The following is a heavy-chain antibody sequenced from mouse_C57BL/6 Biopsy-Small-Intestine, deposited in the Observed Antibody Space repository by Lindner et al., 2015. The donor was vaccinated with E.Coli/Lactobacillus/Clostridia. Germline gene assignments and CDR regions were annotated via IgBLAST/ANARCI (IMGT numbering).Heavy chain of an antibody. CDR1: GFTFSSYG. D-gene: IGHD1-1*01. J-gene: IGHJ3*01. Sequence: EVQLQESGGDLVKPGGSLKLSCAASGFTFSSYGMSWVRQTPDKRLEWVATISSGGSHTYYPDSVKGRFTISRDNAKNTPYLQMSSLKSEDTAMYYCASHYYGSSWFAYWGQGTLVTVSA. V-gene: IGHV5-6*01. CDR2: ISSGGSHT. CDR3: ASHYYGSSWFAY.